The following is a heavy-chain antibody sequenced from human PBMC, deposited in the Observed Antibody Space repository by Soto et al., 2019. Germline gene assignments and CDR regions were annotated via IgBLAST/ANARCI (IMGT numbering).Heavy chain of an antibody. CDR3: ARDAPPVGY. V-gene: IGHV1-18*01. CDR1: GYTFTSYG. CDR2: ISAYNGNT. J-gene: IGHJ4*02. Sequence: QVQLVQSGAEVKKPGASVKVSCKASGYTFTSYGISWVRQAPGQGLEWMGWISAYNGNTNYPQKLQGRVTLTTDTSTSTANMELRSLISDDTAVYYSARDAPPVGYGGQGNLVSVSS.